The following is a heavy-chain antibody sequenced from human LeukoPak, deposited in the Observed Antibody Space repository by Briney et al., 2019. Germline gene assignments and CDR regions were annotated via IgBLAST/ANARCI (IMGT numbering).Heavy chain of an antibody. V-gene: IGHV4-34*01. CDR3: AGRLTAIVGDKGYYFDY. CDR2: INHSGST. D-gene: IGHD1-26*01. CDR1: GGSFSGYY. J-gene: IGHJ4*02. Sequence: SETLSLTCAVYGGSFSGYYWSWIRQPPVKGLEWIGEINHSGSTNYNPSLKSRVTISVDTSKNQFSLKLSSVTAADTAVYYCAGRLTAIVGDKGYYFDYWGQGTLVTVSS.